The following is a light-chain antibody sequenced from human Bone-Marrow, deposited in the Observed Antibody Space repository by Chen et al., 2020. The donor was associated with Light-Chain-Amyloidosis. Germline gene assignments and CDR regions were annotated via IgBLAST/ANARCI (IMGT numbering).Light chain of an antibody. V-gene: IGLV3-25*03. CDR1: DLPTKY. CDR3: QSADSSGTYEVI. J-gene: IGLJ2*01. Sequence: SYELTQPPSVSVSPGQTARITCSGDDLPTKYAYWYQQKPGQAPVLVIQRDTERPSGISERFSGSSSGTPATLTISGVQAEYEADYHCQSADSSGTYEVIFGGGTKLTVL. CDR2: RDT.